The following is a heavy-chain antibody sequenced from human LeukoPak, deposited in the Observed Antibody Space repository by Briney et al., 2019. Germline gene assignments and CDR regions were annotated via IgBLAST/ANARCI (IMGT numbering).Heavy chain of an antibody. CDR3: ARESERSGWYDY. D-gene: IGHD6-19*01. CDR2: PSGDAGST. Sequence: GSLRLSCAAPGFIFDDYAIHWVRQAPGKGLEWVSHPSGDAGSTLYADSAKGRFTISRDNSKNSLYLQMSSLRSEDTALYYCARESERSGWYDYWGQGTLVAVSS. J-gene: IGHJ4*02. CDR1: GFIFDDYA. V-gene: IGHV3-43*02.